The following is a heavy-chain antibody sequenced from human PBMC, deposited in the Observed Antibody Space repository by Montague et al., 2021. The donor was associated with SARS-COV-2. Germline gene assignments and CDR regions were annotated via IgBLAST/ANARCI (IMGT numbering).Heavy chain of an antibody. Sequence: SETLSLTCTVSGDSISSNTYYRGWIRQPPGKGLEWIGNIFYSKTTYYNPSLKSRVTISVDTSKNQYSLTLRFVTAADTALYYCARGMNFGDYPIDSWGQGTLVTVSS. J-gene: IGHJ4*02. D-gene: IGHD4-17*01. CDR1: GDSISSNTYY. CDR2: IFYSKTT. CDR3: ARGMNFGDYPIDS. V-gene: IGHV4-39*07.